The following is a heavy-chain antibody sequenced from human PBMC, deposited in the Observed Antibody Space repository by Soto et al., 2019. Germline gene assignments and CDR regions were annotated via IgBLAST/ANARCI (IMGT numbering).Heavy chain of an antibody. CDR3: TADFWSGTYYFDY. CDR2: IKSKTDGGTT. Sequence: EVQLVESGGGLVKPGGSLRLSCAPSGFTFSNAWMSWVRQAPGKGLEWVGRIKSKTDGGTTDYAAPVKGRFTISRDDSKNTLYLQMNSLKTEDTAVYYCTADFWSGTYYFDYWGQGTLVTVSS. D-gene: IGHD3-3*01. CDR1: GFTFSNAW. J-gene: IGHJ4*02. V-gene: IGHV3-15*01.